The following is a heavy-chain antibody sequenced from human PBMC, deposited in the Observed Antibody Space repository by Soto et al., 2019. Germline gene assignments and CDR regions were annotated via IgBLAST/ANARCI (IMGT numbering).Heavy chain of an antibody. CDR3: ARQRDYYDTSGDSYFDY. D-gene: IGHD3-22*01. CDR1: GGSISSTNYF. CDR2: YHCSGST. J-gene: IGHJ4*02. V-gene: IGHV4-39*01. Sequence: QLQLQESGPRLVKPSETLSLTCTVSGGSISSTNYFWGWIRQPPGEGLEWIGSYHCSGSTYFNPSLKSRVTVSVDTSKIQFPLKRPSVTAADTAVYYCARQRDYYDTSGDSYFDYWGQGTLVTVSS.